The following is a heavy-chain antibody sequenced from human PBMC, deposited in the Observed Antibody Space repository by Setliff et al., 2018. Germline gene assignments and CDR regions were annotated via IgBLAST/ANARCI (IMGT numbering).Heavy chain of an antibody. CDR3: AREDFWSGRNDY. D-gene: IGHD3-3*01. J-gene: IGHJ4*02. Sequence: SETLSLTCAVYGGSFSGYYWSWIRQPPGKGLEWIGEINHSGSTNYNPSLKSRVTISVDTSKNQLSLKLSSVTAADTAVYYCAREDFWSGRNDYWGQGTLVTVSS. CDR2: INHSGST. CDR1: GGSFSGYY. V-gene: IGHV4-34*01.